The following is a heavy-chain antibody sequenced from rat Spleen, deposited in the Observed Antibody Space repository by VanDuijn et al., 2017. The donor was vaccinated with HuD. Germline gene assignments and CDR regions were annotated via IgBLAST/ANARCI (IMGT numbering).Heavy chain of an antibody. V-gene: IGHV2-15*01. Sequence: VQLVESGGGLVQPGRSLKLSCAASGFTFSNYDMAWVRQPPGKGLEWIGAIWSGGSTDYNSALKSRLSISRDTSKSQVLLKMNSLQTEDTAMYFCARSTDGGYFDFWGPGTMVTVSS. D-gene: IGHD1-10*01. CDR1: GFTFSNYD. J-gene: IGHJ1*01. CDR3: ARSTDGGYFDF. CDR2: IWSGGST.